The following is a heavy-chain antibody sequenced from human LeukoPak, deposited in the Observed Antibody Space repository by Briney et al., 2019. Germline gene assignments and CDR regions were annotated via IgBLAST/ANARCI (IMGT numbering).Heavy chain of an antibody. Sequence: GGSLRLSCAASGFTFSSYEMNWVRQAPGKGLEWVSYISSSGSAIYYADSVKGRFTISRDNAKNSLYLQMNSLRAEDTAVYYCARDIRGRCSGGSCYSWARYYYYMDVWGKGTTVTVSS. D-gene: IGHD2-15*01. J-gene: IGHJ6*03. CDR3: ARDIRGRCSGGSCYSWARYYYYMDV. CDR1: GFTFSSYE. CDR2: ISSSGSAI. V-gene: IGHV3-48*03.